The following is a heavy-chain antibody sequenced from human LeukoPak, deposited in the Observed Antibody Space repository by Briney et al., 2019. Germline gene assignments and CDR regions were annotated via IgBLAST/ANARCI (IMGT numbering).Heavy chain of an antibody. D-gene: IGHD2-2*01. CDR3: AKDPHIVVVPAAEDWFDP. Sequence: GGSLRLSCAASGFTFSSYAMSWVRQAPGKGLEWVSAISGSGGGTYYADSVKGRFTISRDNSKNTLYLQMNSLRAEDTAVYYCAKDPHIVVVPAAEDWFDPWGQGTLVTVSS. J-gene: IGHJ5*02. CDR2: ISGSGGGT. CDR1: GFTFSSYA. V-gene: IGHV3-23*01.